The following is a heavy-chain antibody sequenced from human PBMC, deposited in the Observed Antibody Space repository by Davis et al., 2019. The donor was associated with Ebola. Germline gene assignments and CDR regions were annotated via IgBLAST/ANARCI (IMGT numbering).Heavy chain of an antibody. D-gene: IGHD6-6*01. CDR1: GFTFSSYG. Sequence: GESLKISCAASGFTFSSYGMHWVRQAPGKGLDWVAVISYDGSNKYYADSAKGRFTISRDNAKNSLYLQMNGLRAEDTAVYYCARVDIAARLVLDYYGMDVWGQGTTVTVSS. CDR3: ARVDIAARLVLDYYGMDV. J-gene: IGHJ6*02. V-gene: IGHV3-30*03. CDR2: ISYDGSNK.